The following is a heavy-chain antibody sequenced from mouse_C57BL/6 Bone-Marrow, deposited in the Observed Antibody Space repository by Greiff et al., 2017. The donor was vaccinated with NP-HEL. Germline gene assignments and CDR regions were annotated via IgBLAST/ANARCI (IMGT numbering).Heavy chain of an antibody. Sequence: QVQLQQSGAELVRPGASVKLSCKTSGYTFTDYYINWVKQRPGQGLEWIARIYPGSGNTYYNEKFKGKATLTAEKSSSTAYMQLSSLTSEDSAVYFCARRLRMDYWGQGTSVTVSS. V-gene: IGHV1-76*01. CDR1: GYTFTDYY. D-gene: IGHD2-4*01. J-gene: IGHJ4*01. CDR3: ARRLRMDY. CDR2: IYPGSGNT.